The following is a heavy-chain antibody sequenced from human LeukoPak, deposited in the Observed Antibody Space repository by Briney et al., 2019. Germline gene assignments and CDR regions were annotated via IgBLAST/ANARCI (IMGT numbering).Heavy chain of an antibody. CDR2: ISSSSSYI. D-gene: IGHD3-10*01. V-gene: IGHV3-21*01. J-gene: IGHJ4*02. CDR1: GSTFSSYS. Sequence: GGSLRLSCAASGSTFSSYSMNWVRQAPGKGPEWVSSISSSSSYIYYADSVKGRFTVSRDNAKNSLYLQMNSLRAEDTAVYYCARDRVRSGGYDPEYYFDYWGQGTLVTVSS. CDR3: ARDRVRSGGYDPEYYFDY.